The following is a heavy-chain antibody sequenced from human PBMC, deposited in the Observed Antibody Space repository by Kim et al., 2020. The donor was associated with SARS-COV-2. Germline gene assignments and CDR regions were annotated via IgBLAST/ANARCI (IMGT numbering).Heavy chain of an antibody. CDR2: ISSSSSTI. Sequence: GGSLRLSCAASGFTFSSYSMNWVRQAPGKGLEWFSYISSSSSTIYYADSVKGRFTISRDNAKNSLYLQMNSLRAEDTAVYYCARDIAHYDILTGYYLPYYYYYGMDVWGQGTTVTVSS. CDR3: ARDIAHYDILTGYYLPYYYYYGMDV. CDR1: GFTFSSYS. D-gene: IGHD3-9*01. J-gene: IGHJ6*02. V-gene: IGHV3-48*04.